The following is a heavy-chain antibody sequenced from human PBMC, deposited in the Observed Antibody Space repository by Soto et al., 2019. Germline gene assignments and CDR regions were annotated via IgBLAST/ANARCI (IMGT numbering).Heavy chain of an antibody. V-gene: IGHV3-30*18. CDR1: GFTFSSDG. J-gene: IGHJ3*01. CDR3: AKDEISKTIRGDAFNF. D-gene: IGHD1-7*01. Sequence: GGALRLSCAASGFTFSSDGMHWVRQAPGKGLEWVAVISYDGSYQYYVDSVKGRFTISRDNSKNTLYLQMNSLRAEDTAVYYCAKDEISKTIRGDAFNFWGQGTMVTVSS. CDR2: ISYDGSYQ.